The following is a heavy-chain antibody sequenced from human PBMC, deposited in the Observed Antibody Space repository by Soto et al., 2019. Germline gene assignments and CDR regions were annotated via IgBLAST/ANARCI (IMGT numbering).Heavy chain of an antibody. J-gene: IGHJ6*02. CDR1: GGSFSGYY. CDR3: ARGAYCSTTRCNDGMDV. CDR2: ISQSGST. D-gene: IGHD2-2*01. V-gene: IGHV4-34*01. Sequence: QVQLQQWGAGLLKPSETLSLTCGVYGGSFSGYYWTWIRQPPGKGLEWIGEISQSGSTNYNPSLRSRGTISLDPSKHQCSLKLSSVTAADTAVYYCARGAYCSTTRCNDGMDVWGQGTTVTVSS.